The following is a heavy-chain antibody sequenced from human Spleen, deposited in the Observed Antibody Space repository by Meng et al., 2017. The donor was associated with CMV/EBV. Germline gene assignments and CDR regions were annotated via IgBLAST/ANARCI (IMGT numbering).Heavy chain of an antibody. CDR1: GYSFTSYW. J-gene: IGHJ3*01. CDR3: VRFHGSN. Sequence: GGSLRLSCKGSGYSFTSYWIGWVRQAPGKGLDWISIIYNDGRTYYSDSVKGRFTISRDSLKNMLFLQMNSLRADDTAVYYCVRFHGSNWGQGTMVTVSS. V-gene: IGHV3-53*01. CDR2: IYNDGRT.